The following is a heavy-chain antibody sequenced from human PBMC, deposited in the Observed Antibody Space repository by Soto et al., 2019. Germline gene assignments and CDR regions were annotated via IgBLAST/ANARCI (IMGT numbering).Heavy chain of an antibody. CDR1: GDSISSYS. V-gene: IGHV4-4*07. J-gene: IGHJ4*02. CDR3: ARESGENWSYEAY. CDR2: GYPSGPT. D-gene: IGHD1-7*01. Sequence: QVHVQESGPGLVKPAETLSLTCAVSGDSISSYSWNWIRQTAGRGLGWIGRGYPSGPTQYRSSFETRVTVSVDMSTNQFFLELRSVTAADTAVYYCARESGENWSYEAYWGQGTQVTVSS.